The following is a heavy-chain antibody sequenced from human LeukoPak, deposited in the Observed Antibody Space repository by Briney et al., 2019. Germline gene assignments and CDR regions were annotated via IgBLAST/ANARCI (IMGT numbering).Heavy chain of an antibody. Sequence: GGSLRLSCAASGFTFSSYSMNWVRQAPGKGLEWVSYISSSSSTIYYADSVKGRFTISRDNAKNSLYLQMNSLRAEDTAVYYFASGDIVVVPGAIRGRRNFDYWGQGTLVTVSS. J-gene: IGHJ4*02. CDR3: ASGDIVVVPGAIRGRRNFDY. D-gene: IGHD2-2*01. CDR2: ISSSSSTI. V-gene: IGHV3-48*04. CDR1: GFTFSSYS.